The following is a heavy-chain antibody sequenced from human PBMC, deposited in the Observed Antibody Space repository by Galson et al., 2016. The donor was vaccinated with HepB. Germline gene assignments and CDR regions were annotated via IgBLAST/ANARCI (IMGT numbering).Heavy chain of an antibody. D-gene: IGHD3-16*01. Sequence: SLRLSCAASGFTFSDDYMSWIRQAPGKGLEWVSFISSDSRYRDYADSVKGRFTISRDNANNSLYLQMDSLRAEDTAVYFCARELLLRDYLWGGYYDYGMDVWGQGATVTVSS. V-gene: IGHV3-11*06. CDR2: ISSDSRYR. J-gene: IGHJ6*02. CDR3: ARELLLRDYLWGGYYDYGMDV. CDR1: GFTFSDDY.